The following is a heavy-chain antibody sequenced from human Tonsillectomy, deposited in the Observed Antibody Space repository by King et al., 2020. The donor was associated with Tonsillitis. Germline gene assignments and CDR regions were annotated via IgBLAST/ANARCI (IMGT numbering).Heavy chain of an antibody. CDR3: ASFLTGEGY. CDR2: INPNSGVK. V-gene: IGHV1-2*02. CDR1: GYTFTVYY. Sequence: VQLVESGAEVKKPGASVKVSCLASGYTFTVYYMHWVRNAHGQGLKWLGWINPNSGVKNYAQKFLGRVTMTRDTSISTAYMVLSRLRSDDTAVYYCASFLTGEGYWGQGTLVTVSS. D-gene: IGHD7-27*01. J-gene: IGHJ4*02.